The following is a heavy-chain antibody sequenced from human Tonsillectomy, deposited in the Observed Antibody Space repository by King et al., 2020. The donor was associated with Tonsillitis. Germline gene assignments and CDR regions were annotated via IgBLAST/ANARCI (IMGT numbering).Heavy chain of an antibody. D-gene: IGHD3-22*01. Sequence: VQLVESGGGLVQPGGSLRLSCAASGFTFSSYAMSWVRQAPGKGLEWVSGISGSGGSTYYADSVKGRFTISRDNSKNTLYLQMNSLRAEDTAVYYCAKDLYYYDSSGYPYFDYWGQGTLVTVSS. V-gene: IGHV3-23*04. CDR1: GFTFSSYA. CDR3: AKDLYYYDSSGYPYFDY. CDR2: ISGSGGST. J-gene: IGHJ4*02.